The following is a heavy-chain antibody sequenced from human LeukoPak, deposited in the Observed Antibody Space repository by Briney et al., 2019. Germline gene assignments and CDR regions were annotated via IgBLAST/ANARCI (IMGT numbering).Heavy chain of an antibody. Sequence: SETLSLTCTVSGGSISSSSYYWGWIRQPPGKGLEWIGGIYYSGSTYYNPSLKSRVTISVDTSKNQFSLKLSSVTAADTAVYYCAVTVVPAAYFDYWGQGTLVTVSS. CDR1: GGSISSSSYY. CDR2: IYYSGST. CDR3: AVTVVPAAYFDY. D-gene: IGHD2-2*01. J-gene: IGHJ4*02. V-gene: IGHV4-39*01.